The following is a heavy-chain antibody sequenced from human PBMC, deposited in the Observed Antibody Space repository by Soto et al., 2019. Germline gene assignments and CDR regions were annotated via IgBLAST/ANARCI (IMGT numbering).Heavy chain of an antibody. V-gene: IGHV2-5*02. Sequence: QITLKESGPTLVKPTQTLTLTCTFSGFSLTTSGVGVGWIRQPPGKALKWLALIYWDDEKPYSPSLQSRLTITKDTSKNQVDLTVTNMNPADTGTYYSAHRLYASSNDAFDIWGQGTMVYVSS. CDR3: AHRLYASSNDAFDI. D-gene: IGHD6-6*01. J-gene: IGHJ3*02. CDR1: GFSLTTSGVG. CDR2: IYWDDEK.